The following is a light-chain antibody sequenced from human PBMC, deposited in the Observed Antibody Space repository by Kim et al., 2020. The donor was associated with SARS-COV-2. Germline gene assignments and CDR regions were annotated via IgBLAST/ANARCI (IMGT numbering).Light chain of an antibody. Sequence: QSALTQPASVSGSPGQSITISCTGTSDDIGAYNYVSWFQQDPGKAPKLILFDFNKRPSGVSNRFSGSKSGNTASLTISVLQAEDDAVYHCSSYTTSNTLIFGGGTQLTVL. J-gene: IGLJ2*01. CDR1: SDDIGAYNY. V-gene: IGLV2-14*03. CDR2: DFN. CDR3: SSYTTSNTLI.